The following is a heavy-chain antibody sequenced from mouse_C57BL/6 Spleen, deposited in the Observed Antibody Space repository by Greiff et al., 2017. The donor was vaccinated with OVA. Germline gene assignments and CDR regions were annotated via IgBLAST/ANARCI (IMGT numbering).Heavy chain of an antibody. CDR1: GYTFTSYW. Sequence: QVQLKEPGTELVKPGASVKLSCKASGYTFTSYWMHWVKQRPGQGLEWIGNINPSNGGTNYNEKFKSKATLTVDKSSSTAYMQLSSLTSEDSAVYYCARYIYYGYFDVWGTGTTVTVSS. J-gene: IGHJ1*03. CDR2: INPSNGGT. V-gene: IGHV1-53*01. D-gene: IGHD2-1*01. CDR3: ARYIYYGYFDV.